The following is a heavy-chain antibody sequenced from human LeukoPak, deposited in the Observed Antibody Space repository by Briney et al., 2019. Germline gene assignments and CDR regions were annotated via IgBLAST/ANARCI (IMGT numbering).Heavy chain of an antibody. Sequence: GASVKVSCKASGYTFTSYDINWVRQATGQGLEWMGWMNPNSGNTGYAQKFQGRVTITRNTSISTAYMELSSLRSEDTAVYYCARGNPYYDFWSGHYYYYYTDVWGKGTTVTVSS. CDR1: GYTFTSYD. D-gene: IGHD3-3*01. CDR3: ARGNPYYDFWSGHYYYYYTDV. J-gene: IGHJ6*03. V-gene: IGHV1-8*03. CDR2: MNPNSGNT.